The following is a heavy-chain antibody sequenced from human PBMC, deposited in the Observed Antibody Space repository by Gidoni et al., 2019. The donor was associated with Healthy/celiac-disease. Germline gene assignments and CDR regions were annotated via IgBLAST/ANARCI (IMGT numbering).Heavy chain of an antibody. CDR3: ARHQYSSDYYYYYMDV. J-gene: IGHJ6*03. Sequence: EVQLVQSGAEVKKPGESLKISCKGSGYSFTSYWIGWVRQMPGKGLEWMGIIYPGDSDTRYSPSFQGQVTISADKSISTAYLQWSSLKASDTAMYYCARHQYSSDYYYYYMDVWGKGTTVTVSS. CDR2: IYPGDSDT. V-gene: IGHV5-51*01. D-gene: IGHD2-15*01. CDR1: GYSFTSYW.